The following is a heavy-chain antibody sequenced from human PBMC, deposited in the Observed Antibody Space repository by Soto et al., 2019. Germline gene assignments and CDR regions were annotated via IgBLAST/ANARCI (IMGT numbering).Heavy chain of an antibody. CDR2: IHNSGAT. CDR3: AREYSYSYPA. J-gene: IGHJ4*02. Sequence: PGGSLRLSCAASGFNVKTTYMTWVRQAPGEGLEWVSVIHNSGATYYADSVKGRFTISKDNSKNTVYLQMSSLRAADTAMYYCAREYSYSYPAWGEGNLVTVS. CDR1: GFNVKTTY. D-gene: IGHD2-21*01. V-gene: IGHV3-53*01.